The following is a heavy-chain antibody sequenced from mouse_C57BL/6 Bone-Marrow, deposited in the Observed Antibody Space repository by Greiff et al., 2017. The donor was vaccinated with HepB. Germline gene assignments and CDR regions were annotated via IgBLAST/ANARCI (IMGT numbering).Heavy chain of an antibody. V-gene: IGHV1-19*01. CDR1: GYTFTDYY. CDR3: ARDDYGRVYALDY. D-gene: IGHD2-4*01. CDR2: INPYNGGT. Sequence: VQLQQPGPVLVKPGASVKMSCKASGYTFTDYYMNWVKQSHGKSLEWIGAINPYNGGTSYNQKFKGKATLTVDKSSSTAYIELNSLTSEDSAVYYCARDDYGRVYALDYWGQGTSVTVSA. J-gene: IGHJ4*01.